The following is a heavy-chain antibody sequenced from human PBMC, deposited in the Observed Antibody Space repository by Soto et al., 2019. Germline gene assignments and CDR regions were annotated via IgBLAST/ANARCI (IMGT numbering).Heavy chain of an antibody. CDR3: AKGPDTYYYGSGSPSGDY. D-gene: IGHD3-10*01. J-gene: IGHJ4*02. V-gene: IGHV3-23*01. CDR2: ISGRGGST. Sequence: EVQLLESGGGLVQPGGSLRLSCAASGFTFSSYAMSWVRQSPGKGLEWVSAISGRGGSTYYADSVKGRFTIFRDNSNNTLYLQMNSLRAEDTAVYYCAKGPDTYYYGSGSPSGDYWGQGTLVTVSS. CDR1: GFTFSSYA.